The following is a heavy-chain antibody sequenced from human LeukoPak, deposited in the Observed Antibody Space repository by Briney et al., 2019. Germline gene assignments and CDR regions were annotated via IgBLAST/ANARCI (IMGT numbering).Heavy chain of an antibody. J-gene: IGHJ4*02. CDR3: ARQGYQLPAWVDY. CDR1: GGSISSSSYY. CDR2: IYYSGST. Sequence: SETLSLTCTVSGGSISSSSYYWGWIRQPPGKGLEWIGSIYYSGSTYYNPSLKSRVTISVDTSKNQFSLKLSSVPAAHTAVYYCARQGYQLPAWVDYWGQGTLVTVSS. V-gene: IGHV4-39*01. D-gene: IGHD2-2*01.